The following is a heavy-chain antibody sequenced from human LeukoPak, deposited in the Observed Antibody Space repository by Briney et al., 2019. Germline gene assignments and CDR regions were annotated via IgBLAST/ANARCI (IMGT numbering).Heavy chain of an antibody. V-gene: IGHV3-7*01. CDR3: ARPRGCGTSRCNNFDY. CDR2: MDGYGSEI. J-gene: IGHJ4*02. CDR1: GFIFSDFS. Sequence: GGSLRLSCAVSGFIFSDFSMSWVRQAPGKGLEWVAKMDGYGSEIFYVDSVKGRFTIPRDNAKNSLFLQLNRLRADDTAVYYCARPRGCGTSRCNNFDYWGQGTLVTVSS. D-gene: IGHD2-21*01.